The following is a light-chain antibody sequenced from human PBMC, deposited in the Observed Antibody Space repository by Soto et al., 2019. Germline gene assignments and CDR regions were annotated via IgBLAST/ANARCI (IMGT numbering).Light chain of an antibody. J-gene: IGKJ1*01. CDR2: GAS. Sequence: ELVMTQSPATLSLSPGDSATVSCRASQSVRSNLAWYQQKPGQAPRLLIYGASTRATGIQARFSGSGSGTEFTLTIRSLQSEDFAVYYCKQYNNWPTFGQGTKVDIK. CDR3: KQYNNWPT. CDR1: QSVRSN. V-gene: IGKV3-15*01.